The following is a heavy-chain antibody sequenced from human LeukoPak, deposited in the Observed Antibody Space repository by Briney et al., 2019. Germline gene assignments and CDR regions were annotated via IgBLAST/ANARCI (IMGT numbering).Heavy chain of an antibody. D-gene: IGHD7-27*01. CDR1: GFTFDDYA. J-gene: IGHJ4*02. V-gene: IGHV3-9*01. CDR3: AKELTGEYCFDY. Sequence: GRSLRLSCAASGFTFDDYAMHWVRQAPGKGLEWVSGISWNSGSIGYADSVKGRFTISRDNAKNSLYLQMNSLRAEDTALYYCAKELTGEYCFDYWGQGTLVTVSS. CDR2: ISWNSGSI.